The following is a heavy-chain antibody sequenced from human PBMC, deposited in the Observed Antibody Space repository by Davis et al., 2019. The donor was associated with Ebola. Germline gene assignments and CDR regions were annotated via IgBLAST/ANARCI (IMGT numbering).Heavy chain of an antibody. J-gene: IGHJ5*02. D-gene: IGHD3-22*01. CDR1: GGSISSYY. CDR2: IYYSGST. V-gene: IGHV4-59*08. Sequence: SETLSLTCTVSGGSISSYYWSWIRQPPGKGLEWIGYIYYSGSTNYNPSLKSRVPISVDTSKNQFSLKLSSVTAADTAVDYCARRLETYYYDSSGYYGVRRWFDPWGQGTLVTVSS. CDR3: ARRLETYYYDSSGYYGVRRWFDP.